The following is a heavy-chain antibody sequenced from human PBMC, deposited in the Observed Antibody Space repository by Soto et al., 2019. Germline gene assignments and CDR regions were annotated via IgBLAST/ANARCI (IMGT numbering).Heavy chain of an antibody. J-gene: IGHJ5*02. D-gene: IGHD6-6*01. CDR3: ANTKTYSSSGVLDP. V-gene: IGHV3-30*18. CDR2: ISYDGSNK. Sequence: GGSLRLSCAASGFTFSSYGMHWVRQAPGKGLEWVAVISYDGSNKYYADSVKGRFTISRDNSKNTLYLQMNSLRAEDTAVYYCANTKTYSSSGVLDPWGQGTLVTVYS. CDR1: GFTFSSYG.